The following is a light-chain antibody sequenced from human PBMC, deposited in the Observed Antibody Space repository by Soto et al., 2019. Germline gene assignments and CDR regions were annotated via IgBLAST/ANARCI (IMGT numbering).Light chain of an antibody. CDR2: EVN. CDR1: SSDVGAYKY. V-gene: IGLV2-8*01. Sequence: QSALTQPPSASGSPGQSVAISCTGTSSDVGAYKYVSWYQQHPGKAPKLLIFEVNERPSGVPDRFSGSKSGNTASLTVSGLQAEDEGDYYCHSYAGSNTWVFGGGTKVTVL. CDR3: HSYAGSNTWV. J-gene: IGLJ3*02.